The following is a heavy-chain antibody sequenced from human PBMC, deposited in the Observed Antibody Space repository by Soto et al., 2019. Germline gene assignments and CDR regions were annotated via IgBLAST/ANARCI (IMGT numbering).Heavy chain of an antibody. D-gene: IGHD2-2*01. J-gene: IGHJ4*02. Sequence: QVQLQESGPGLVKPSGTLSLTCAISGGSISSSSWWSWVRQPPGKGLEWIGEISHSGSTNFNPSLKSRGTISVDKSKNQFSLKLSSVTAADTAVYYCARNVGYCISSSCYAYFDSWGQGTLVTVSS. CDR1: GGSISSSSW. CDR2: ISHSGST. V-gene: IGHV4-4*02. CDR3: ARNVGYCISSSCYAYFDS.